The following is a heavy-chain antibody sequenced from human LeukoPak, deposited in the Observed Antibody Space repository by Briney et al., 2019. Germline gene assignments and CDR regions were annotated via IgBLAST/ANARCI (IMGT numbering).Heavy chain of an antibody. J-gene: IGHJ5*02. CDR1: GGTFISYA. D-gene: IGHD4-11*01. CDR2: IIPIFGTA. Sequence: ASVKVSCKASGGTFISYAISWVRQAPGQGLEWMGRIIPIFGTANYAQKFQGRVTITTDESTSTAYMELSSLRSEDTAVYYCASSVTTKGYNWFDPWGQGTLVTVSS. CDR3: ASSVTTKGYNWFDP. V-gene: IGHV1-69*05.